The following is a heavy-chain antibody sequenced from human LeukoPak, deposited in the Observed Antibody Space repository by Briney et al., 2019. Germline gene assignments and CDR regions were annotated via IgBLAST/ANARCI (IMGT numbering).Heavy chain of an antibody. CDR3: ARHYFTSGGVC. J-gene: IGHJ4*02. V-gene: IGHV4-59*08. Sequence: PSETLSLTCTVSGGAISSHYWSWIRQPPGKGLEWIGSIYYSGSTNYNPSLRSRVTISVDTSKNQFSLKLSSVTAADTAVYYCARHYFTSGGVCWGQGTLVTVSS. CDR1: GGAISSHY. D-gene: IGHD3-16*01. CDR2: IYYSGST.